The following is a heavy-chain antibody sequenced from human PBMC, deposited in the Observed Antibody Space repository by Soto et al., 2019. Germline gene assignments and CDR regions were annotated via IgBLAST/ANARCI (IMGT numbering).Heavy chain of an antibody. Sequence: ESGGGLVQPGGSLRLSCAASGFAFRDYTFNWVRQAPGKGLEWLSNIRATTSYIFYADSVKGRFTMSRDNAKNLVYLQMNSLRAEDTAVYYCVRDRSWAFDYWGQGSLVTVSS. D-gene: IGHD6-13*01. CDR3: VRDRSWAFDY. V-gene: IGHV3-48*01. J-gene: IGHJ4*02. CDR1: GFAFRDYT. CDR2: IRATTSYI.